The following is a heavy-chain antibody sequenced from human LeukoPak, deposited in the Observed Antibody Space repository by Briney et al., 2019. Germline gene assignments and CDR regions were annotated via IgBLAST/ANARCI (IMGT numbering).Heavy chain of an antibody. CDR3: ARGTYYYGSGSYYFDY. V-gene: IGHV4-34*01. J-gene: IGHJ4*02. D-gene: IGHD3-10*01. CDR1: GGSFSGYY. CDR2: INHSGST. Sequence: SETLSLTCAVYGGSFSGYYWSWIRQPPGKGLEWIGEINHSGSTNYDPSLKSRVTISVDTSKNQFSLKLSSVTAADTAVYYCARGTYYYGSGSYYFDYWGQGTLVTVSS.